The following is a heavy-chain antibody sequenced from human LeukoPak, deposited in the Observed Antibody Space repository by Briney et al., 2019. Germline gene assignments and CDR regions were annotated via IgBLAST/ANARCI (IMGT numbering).Heavy chain of an antibody. CDR2: IFYSGST. J-gene: IGHJ3*02. Sequence: PGGSLRLSCAASGFTFSSYSMNWVRQPPGKGLEWIGNIFYSGSTYYSPSLKSRVTISLDTSRNQFSLKLNSVTAADTAVYYCAKSNGYGVVDIWGQGTMVTVSS. D-gene: IGHD2-2*01. CDR1: GFTFSSYS. CDR3: AKSNGYGVVDI. V-gene: IGHV4-59*12.